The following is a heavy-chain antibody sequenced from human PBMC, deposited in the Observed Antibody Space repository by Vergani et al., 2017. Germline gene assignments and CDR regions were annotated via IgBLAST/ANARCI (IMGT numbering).Heavy chain of an antibody. CDR1: GGSISSSSYY. CDR2: IYYSGST. Sequence: QLQLQESGPGLVKPSETLSLTCTVSGGSISSSSYYWGWIRQPPGKGLEWIGSIYYSGSTYYNPSLKSRVTISVDTSKNQFSLKLSSVTAADTAVYYCAETDSGYYYMDVWGKGTTVTVSS. J-gene: IGHJ6*03. CDR3: AETDSGYYYMDV. V-gene: IGHV4-39*01. D-gene: IGHD3-10*01.